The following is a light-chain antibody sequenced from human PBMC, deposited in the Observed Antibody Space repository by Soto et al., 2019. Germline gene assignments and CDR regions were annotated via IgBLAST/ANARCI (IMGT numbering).Light chain of an antibody. J-gene: IGKJ4*01. V-gene: IGKV3D-15*01. Sequence: EIVLTQSPGAPALSPGERATLSCRASQSVNSRLAWYQHKPGQAPRHRNSGACNRASGIPARFSAWGSETVFTLTLSSLQSEDFAIYYCQQYNNWPRATLGGGPNVDIK. CDR2: GAC. CDR1: QSVNSR. CDR3: QQYNNWPRAT.